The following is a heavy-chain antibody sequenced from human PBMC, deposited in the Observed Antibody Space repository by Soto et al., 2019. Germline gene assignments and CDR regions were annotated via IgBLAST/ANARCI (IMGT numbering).Heavy chain of an antibody. Sequence: EVQLVESGGGLVQPGGSLRLSCAASGFTLSSFSMNWVRQAPGKGLEWLSFISNSGSSIYYADSVKGRFTISRDNAKNSLYLQMNSQRAEDTAVYYCARDIAVDLDFWGQGTLVNVSS. CDR2: ISNSGSSI. J-gene: IGHJ4*02. CDR3: ARDIAVDLDF. V-gene: IGHV3-48*01. D-gene: IGHD6-19*01. CDR1: GFTLSSFS.